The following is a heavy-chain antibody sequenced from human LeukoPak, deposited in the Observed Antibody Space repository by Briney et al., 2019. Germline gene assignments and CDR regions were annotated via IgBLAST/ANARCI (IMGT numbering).Heavy chain of an antibody. CDR3: ARNMHYHESSGYYSVNYDGMDV. CDR1: GYTFTGYA. Sequence: ASVKVSCKASGYTFTGYALNWVRQAPGQGLEWMGWINTNTGNPTYAQGVTGRFVFSLDTSVRTAYLQISSLETEDTATYYCARNMHYHESSGYYSVNYDGMDVWGQGTTVTVAS. J-gene: IGHJ6*02. CDR2: INTNTGNP. D-gene: IGHD3-22*01. V-gene: IGHV7-4-1*02.